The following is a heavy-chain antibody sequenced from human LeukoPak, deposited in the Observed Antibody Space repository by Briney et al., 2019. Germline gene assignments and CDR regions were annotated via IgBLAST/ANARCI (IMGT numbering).Heavy chain of an antibody. CDR3: ARVRNTANDY. D-gene: IGHD5-18*01. Sequence: ASVKVSCKASGGTFSSYAISWVRQAPGQGLEWMGWISAYNGNTNYAQKLQGRVTMTTDTSTSTAYMELRSLRSDDTAVYYCARVRNTANDYWGQGTLVTVSS. CDR2: ISAYNGNT. J-gene: IGHJ4*02. CDR1: GGTFSSYA. V-gene: IGHV1-18*01.